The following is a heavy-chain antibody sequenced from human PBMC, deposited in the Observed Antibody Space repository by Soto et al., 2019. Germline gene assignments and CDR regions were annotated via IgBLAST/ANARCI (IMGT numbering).Heavy chain of an antibody. CDR3: ARARDRTITMGC. J-gene: IGHJ4*02. Sequence: QVQLVESGGGVVQPGRSLRLSCAASGFTFNMYGMHWVRQAPGRGLEWLAVIWYDGSRKYYADSVKGRFTISRDNSKNTRYLEMNSLRVEDTAVYYCARARDRTITMGCWGQGTPVTVSS. D-gene: IGHD1-1*01. V-gene: IGHV3-33*01. CDR1: GFTFNMYG. CDR2: IWYDGSRK.